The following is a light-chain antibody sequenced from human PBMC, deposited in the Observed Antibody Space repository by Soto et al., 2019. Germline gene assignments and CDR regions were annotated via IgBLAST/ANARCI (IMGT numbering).Light chain of an antibody. CDR2: GAS. V-gene: IGKV3-15*01. J-gene: IGKJ1*01. CDR1: QFISNC. CDR3: QQSSNWPRT. Sequence: IVITQSPTTLSVSLCQRVTLSCRASQFISNCLTWYQQRPGQPPRLLIYGASTRAAGISARFSGSGSGTEFTLTISSLQSEDFAVYYCQQSSNWPRTFGQGTKVDIK.